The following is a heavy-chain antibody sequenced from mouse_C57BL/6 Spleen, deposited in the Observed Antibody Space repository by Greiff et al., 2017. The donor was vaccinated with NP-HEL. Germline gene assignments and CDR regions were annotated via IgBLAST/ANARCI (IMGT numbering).Heavy chain of an antibody. CDR3: ARDDGYYAMDY. CDR1: GYSFTGYF. V-gene: IGHV1-20*01. Sequence: EVQLQQSGPELVKPGDSVKISCKASGYSFTGYFMNWVMQSHGKSLEWIGRINPYNGDTFYNQKFKGKATLTVDKSSSTADMELRSLTSEDSAVYYCARDDGYYAMDYWGQGTSVTVSA. J-gene: IGHJ4*01. CDR2: INPYNGDT. D-gene: IGHD2-3*01.